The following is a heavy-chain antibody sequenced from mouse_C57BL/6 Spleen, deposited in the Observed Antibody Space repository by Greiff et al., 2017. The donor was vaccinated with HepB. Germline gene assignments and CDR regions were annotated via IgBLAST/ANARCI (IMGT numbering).Heavy chain of an antibody. J-gene: IGHJ3*01. CDR1: GYTFTDYE. Sequence: LVESGAELVRPGASVTLSCKASGYTFTDYEMHWVKQTPVHGLEWIGAIDPETGGTAYNQKFKGKAILTADKSSSTAYMELRSLTSEDSAVYYCTMIYYDYDGGFAYWGQGTLVTVSA. CDR3: TMIYYDYDGGFAY. V-gene: IGHV1-15*01. D-gene: IGHD2-4*01. CDR2: IDPETGGT.